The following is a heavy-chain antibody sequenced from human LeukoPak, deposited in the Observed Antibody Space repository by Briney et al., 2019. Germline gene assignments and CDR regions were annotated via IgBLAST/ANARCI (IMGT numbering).Heavy chain of an antibody. CDR1: GGTFSSYV. CDR2: IIPIFGTA. Sequence: SVTVSCKASGGTFSSYVISWVRQAPGQGLEGLGGIIPIFGTANYAQKFQGRVTITTDESTSTAYMELSSLRSEDTAVYYCAREKYYDFWSGYQKPNWFDPWGQGTLVTVSS. V-gene: IGHV1-69*05. CDR3: AREKYYDFWSGYQKPNWFDP. J-gene: IGHJ5*02. D-gene: IGHD3-3*01.